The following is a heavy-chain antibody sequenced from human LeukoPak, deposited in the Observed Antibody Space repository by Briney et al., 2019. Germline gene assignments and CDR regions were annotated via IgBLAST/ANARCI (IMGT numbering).Heavy chain of an antibody. CDR2: IYHSGST. D-gene: IGHD3-16*01. Sequence: SETLSLTCTVSGYSISSGYYWGWIRQPPGKGLEWIGSIYHSGSTYYNPSLESRVTISVDTSKNQFSLKLSSVTAADTAVYYCARALYYLLDYWGQGTLVTVSS. J-gene: IGHJ4*02. V-gene: IGHV4-38-2*02. CDR1: GYSISSGYY. CDR3: ARALYYLLDY.